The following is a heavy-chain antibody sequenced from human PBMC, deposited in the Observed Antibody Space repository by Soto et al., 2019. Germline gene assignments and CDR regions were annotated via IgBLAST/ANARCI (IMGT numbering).Heavy chain of an antibody. V-gene: IGHV1-69*06. CDR3: AREGRGKKAGYNGLVSLGY. CDR2: IIPIFNST. Sequence: SVKVSCKVSGSRFSNYVISWVRQAPGHGLEWLGRIIPIFNSTKYAQSFQGRVTITADKSKSTASLELSSLRSDDTAVYYCAREGRGKKAGYNGLVSLGYWGQGTLVTVSS. J-gene: IGHJ4*02. D-gene: IGHD2-2*02. CDR1: GSRFSNYV.